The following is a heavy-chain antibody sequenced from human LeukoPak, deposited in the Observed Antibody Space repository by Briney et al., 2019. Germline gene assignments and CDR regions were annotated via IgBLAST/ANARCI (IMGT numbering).Heavy chain of an antibody. J-gene: IGHJ4*02. Sequence: SETLSLTCAVYGGSFSGYYWSWIRQPPGKGLEWIGEINHSGSTNYNPPLKSRVTISVDTSKNQFSLKLSSVTAADTAVYYWARGPEMATISLYYFDYWGQGTLVTVSS. D-gene: IGHD5-24*01. V-gene: IGHV4-34*01. CDR3: ARGPEMATISLYYFDY. CDR1: GGSFSGYY. CDR2: INHSGST.